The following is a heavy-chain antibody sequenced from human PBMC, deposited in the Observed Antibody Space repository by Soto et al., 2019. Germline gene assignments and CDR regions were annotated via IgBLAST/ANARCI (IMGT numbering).Heavy chain of an antibody. CDR3: ATHDFWSGYYY. D-gene: IGHD3-3*01. J-gene: IGHJ4*02. V-gene: IGHV3-23*01. CDR1: GFTFSSYA. CDR2: ISGSGGST. Sequence: GGSLRLSCAASGFTFSSYAMSWVRQAPGKGLEWVSAISGSGGSTYYADSVKGRCTISRDNSKNTLYLQMNSLRAEDTAVYYCATHDFWSGYYYWGQGTLVTVSS.